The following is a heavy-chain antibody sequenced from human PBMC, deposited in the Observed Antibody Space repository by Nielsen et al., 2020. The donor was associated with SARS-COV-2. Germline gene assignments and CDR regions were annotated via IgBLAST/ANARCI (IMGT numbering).Heavy chain of an antibody. CDR2: IRSKANSFAT. D-gene: IGHD3-3*01. V-gene: IGHV3-73*01. J-gene: IGHJ4*02. Sequence: GESLKISCAASGFSFSVSAMHWVRQASGRGLEWVGRIRSKANSFATSYAASVKGRFTISRDNAKNSLYLQMNSLRAEDTAVYYCVRDSSVVIWSGYPVDWGQGTLVTVSS. CDR1: GFSFSVSA. CDR3: VRDSSVVIWSGYPVD.